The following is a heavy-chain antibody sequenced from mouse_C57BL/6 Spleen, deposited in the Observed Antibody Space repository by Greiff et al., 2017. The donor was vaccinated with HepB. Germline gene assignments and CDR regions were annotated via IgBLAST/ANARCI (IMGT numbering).Heavy chain of an antibody. CDR3: AREDGYLRYFDV. J-gene: IGHJ1*03. CDR2: IYPGSGNT. CDR1: GYTFTDYY. V-gene: IGHV1-76*01. Sequence: VKLMESGAELVRPGASVKLSCKASGYTFTDYYINWVKQRPGQGLEWIARIYPGSGNTYYNEKVKGKATLTAEKSSSTAFMQLSSLTSEDSAVYFCAREDGYLRYFDVWGTGTTVTVSS. D-gene: IGHD2-3*01.